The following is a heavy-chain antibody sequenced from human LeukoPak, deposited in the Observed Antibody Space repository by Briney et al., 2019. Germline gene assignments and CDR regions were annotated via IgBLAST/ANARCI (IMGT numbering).Heavy chain of an antibody. CDR2: IYYSGST. D-gene: IGHD5-18*01. CDR1: GGSISSYY. Sequence: SETLSLTCTVSGGSISSYYWSWIRQPPGKGLEWIGYIYYSGSTNYNPSLKSRVTISVDTSKNQFSLKLSSVTAADTAVYYCARDSSSDTAMDHFDYWGQGTLVTVSS. CDR3: ARDSSSDTAMDHFDY. V-gene: IGHV4-59*01. J-gene: IGHJ4*02.